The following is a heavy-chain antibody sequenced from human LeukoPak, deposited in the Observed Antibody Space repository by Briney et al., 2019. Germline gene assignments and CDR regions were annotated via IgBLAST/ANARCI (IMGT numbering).Heavy chain of an antibody. CDR2: INPNSGDT. CDR3: ARENSNYGEGELDY. J-gene: IGHJ4*02. D-gene: IGHD4-11*01. Sequence: ASVKVSCKASGYTFTGYHMHWVRQAPGQGLEWMGWINPNSGDTNYAQKLQGRVTMTTDTSTSTAHMELRSLRSDDTAVYYCARENSNYGEGELDYWGQGTLVTVSS. V-gene: IGHV1-2*02. CDR1: GYTFTGYH.